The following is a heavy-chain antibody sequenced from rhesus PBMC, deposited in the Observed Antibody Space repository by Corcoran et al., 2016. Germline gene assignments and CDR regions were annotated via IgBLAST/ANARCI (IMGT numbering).Heavy chain of an antibody. J-gene: IGHJ4*01. CDR1: GYSISSGYG. CDR3: AILQAYYFDY. CDR2: ISYIGGT. D-gene: IGHD1-44*01. Sequence: QLQLQESGPGLVKPSETLSLTCAVSGYSISSGYGWSWIRQPPGKGLEWIGYISYIGGTSYNPSLKSRVTFSTDTSKNPFSLKLSSVTAADTAVYYCAILQAYYFDYWGQGVLVTVSS. V-gene: IGHV4-122*02.